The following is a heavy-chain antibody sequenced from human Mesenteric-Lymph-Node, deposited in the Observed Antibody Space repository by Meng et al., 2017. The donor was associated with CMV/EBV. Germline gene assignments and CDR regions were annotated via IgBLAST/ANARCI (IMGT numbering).Heavy chain of an antibody. CDR1: GYTFTSYD. D-gene: IGHD6-19*01. CDR2: MNPNSGNT. Sequence: VKVSCKASGYTFTSYDINWVRQATGQGLEWMGWMNPNSGNTGYAQKFQGRVTMTRNTSISTAYMELSSLRSEDTAVYYCASLAVADYYYYYGMDVWGQGTTVTVSS. J-gene: IGHJ6*02. CDR3: ASLAVADYYYYYGMDV. V-gene: IGHV1-8*01.